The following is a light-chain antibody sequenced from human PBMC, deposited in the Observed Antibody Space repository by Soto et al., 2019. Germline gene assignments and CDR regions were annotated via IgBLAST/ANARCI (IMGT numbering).Light chain of an antibody. V-gene: IGKV3-20*01. Sequence: EIVLTQSPGTLSLSPGERATLSCRASQSVSSSYLAWFQQKPGQAPRLLIYETSSRATGITDRFSGSGFGTDFALTISRLEPEDFAVYYCQQYGTSPFTFGPGTKVDIK. CDR2: ETS. J-gene: IGKJ3*01. CDR1: QSVSSSY. CDR3: QQYGTSPFT.